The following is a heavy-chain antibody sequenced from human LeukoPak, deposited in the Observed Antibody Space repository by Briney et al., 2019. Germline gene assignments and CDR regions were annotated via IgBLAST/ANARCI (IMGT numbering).Heavy chain of an antibody. D-gene: IGHD3-3*01. CDR3: ARGGITIFGVVISFDY. CDR1: VGSFSGYY. CDR2: INHSGST. V-gene: IGHV4-34*01. Sequence: SETLSLTCAVYVGSFSGYYWSWIRQPPGKGLEWIGEINHSGSTNYNPSLKSRVTISVDTSKNQFSLKLSSVTAADTAVYYCARGGITIFGVVISFDYWGQGTLVTVSS. J-gene: IGHJ4*02.